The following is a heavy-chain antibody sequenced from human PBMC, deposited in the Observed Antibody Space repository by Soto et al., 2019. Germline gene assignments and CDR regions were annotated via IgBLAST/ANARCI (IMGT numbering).Heavy chain of an antibody. V-gene: IGHV4-31*03. Sequence: QVQLQESGPGLVEPSQTLSLTCTVSGGSITGGGYYWSLIRQHPGKGLEWIGYIHYSGTTYYNPSRKSRLTISVDTSKTQSSLALSSVTAADTAVYYCARAWTATAGWANWFDLWGQGTLVTVSS. CDR1: GGSITGGGYY. D-gene: IGHD6-13*01. J-gene: IGHJ5*02. CDR3: ARAWTATAGWANWFDL. CDR2: IHYSGTT.